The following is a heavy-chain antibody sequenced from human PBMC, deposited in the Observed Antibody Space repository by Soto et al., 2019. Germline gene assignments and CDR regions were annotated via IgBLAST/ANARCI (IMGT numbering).Heavy chain of an antibody. Sequence: QLQLQESGPGLVKPSETLSLTCTVSGGSISSSSYYWGWIRQPPGKGLEWIGSIYYSGSTYYNPSLKSRVPISVDTSKNQFSLKLSSVTAADTAVYYCARTAGSGSHLNWFDPWGQGTLVTVSS. CDR1: GGSISSSSYY. J-gene: IGHJ5*02. V-gene: IGHV4-39*01. CDR2: IYYSGST. D-gene: IGHD3-10*01. CDR3: ARTAGSGSHLNWFDP.